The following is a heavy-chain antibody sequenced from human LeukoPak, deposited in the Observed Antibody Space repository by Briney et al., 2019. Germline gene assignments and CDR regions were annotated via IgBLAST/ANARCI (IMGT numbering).Heavy chain of an antibody. J-gene: IGHJ4*02. V-gene: IGHV4-38-2*02. CDR2: IYHTGST. CDR3: AREGRYCGSTSCHYFDY. D-gene: IGHD2-2*01. Sequence: SETLSLTCSVSGCSISSGYYWGWIRQPPGKGLEWIGTIYHTGSTYYSPSLKSRVTISVDTSKNQFSLKLSSVTAADTAVYYCAREGRYCGSTSCHYFDYWGQGTLVTVSS. CDR1: GCSISSGYY.